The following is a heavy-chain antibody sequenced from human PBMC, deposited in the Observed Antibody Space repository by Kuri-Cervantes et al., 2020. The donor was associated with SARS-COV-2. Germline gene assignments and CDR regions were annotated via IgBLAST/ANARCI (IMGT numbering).Heavy chain of an antibody. Sequence: GGSLRLSCAASGFTFSSYWMSWVRQAPGKGLEWVANIKQDGSEKYYVDSVKGRFTISRDNAKNSLYLQMNSLRAEDTAVYYCAKDLEDIVVVPAVGFDYWGQGTLVTVSS. D-gene: IGHD2-2*01. V-gene: IGHV3-7*01. J-gene: IGHJ4*02. CDR3: AKDLEDIVVVPAVGFDY. CDR1: GFTFSSYW. CDR2: IKQDGSEK.